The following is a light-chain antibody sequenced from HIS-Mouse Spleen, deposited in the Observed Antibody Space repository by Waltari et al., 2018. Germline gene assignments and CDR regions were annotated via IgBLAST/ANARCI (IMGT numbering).Light chain of an antibody. CDR1: SPRSYY. J-gene: IGLJ2*01. CDR3: NSRDSSGNHVV. CDR2: GKI. V-gene: IGLV3-19*01. Sequence: SSELTQDPAVSVALGQTVRITCQGDSPRSYYSSWYQQKPGQAPVLVIYGKINRPSGIPDRFSGSSSGNTASLTITGAQAEDEADYYCNSRDSSGNHVVFGGGTKLTVL.